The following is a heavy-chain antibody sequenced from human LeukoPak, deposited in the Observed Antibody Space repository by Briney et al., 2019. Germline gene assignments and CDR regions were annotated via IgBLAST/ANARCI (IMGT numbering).Heavy chain of an antibody. V-gene: IGHV3-30-3*01. CDR2: ISYDGSNK. CDR1: GFTFSSYA. J-gene: IGHJ4*02. CDR3: ARGGGYSYAYYFDY. D-gene: IGHD5-18*01. Sequence: GGSLRLSCAASGFTFSSYAMHWVRQAPGKGLEGVAVISYDGSNKYYADSVKGRFTISRDNSKNTLYLQMNSLRAEDTAVYYCARGGGYSYAYYFDYWGQGTLVTVSS.